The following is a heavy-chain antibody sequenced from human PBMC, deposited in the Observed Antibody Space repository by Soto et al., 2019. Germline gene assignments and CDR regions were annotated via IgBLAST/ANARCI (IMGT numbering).Heavy chain of an antibody. CDR3: ARTGYGDYFQH. CDR1: GFSLSSSGVG. J-gene: IGHJ1*01. D-gene: IGHD5-12*01. CDR2: IYWDDDK. Sequence: SGPTLVNPTQTLTLTCTFSGFSLSSSGVGVGWIRQPPGKALEWLALIYWDDDKRYSPSLRSRLTITKDTSKNQVVLTMTNMNPVDTATYYCARTGYGDYFQHWGQGTLVTVSS. V-gene: IGHV2-5*02.